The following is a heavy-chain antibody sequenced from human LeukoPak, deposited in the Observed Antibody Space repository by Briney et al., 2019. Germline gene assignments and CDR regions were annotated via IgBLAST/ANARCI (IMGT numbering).Heavy chain of an antibody. V-gene: IGHV4-34*01. CDR2: INHSGST. CDR3: ARSITMVRGFLP. D-gene: IGHD3-10*01. J-gene: IGHJ5*02. CDR1: GGSFSGYY. Sequence: PSETLSLTCAVYGGSFSGYYWSWIRQPPGKGLEWIGEINHSGSTNYNPSLKSRVTISVDTSKNQFSLKLSSVTAADTAVYYCARSITMVRGFLPWGQGTLVTVSS.